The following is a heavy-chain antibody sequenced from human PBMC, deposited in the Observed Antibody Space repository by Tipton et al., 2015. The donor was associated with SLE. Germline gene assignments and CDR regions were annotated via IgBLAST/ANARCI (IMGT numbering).Heavy chain of an antibody. CDR2: INHSGST. CDR1: GGSFSGYY. V-gene: IGHV4-34*01. D-gene: IGHD3-3*01. CDR3: ARGPSGRYDFWSGYGNWFDP. Sequence: TLSLTCAVYGGSFSGYYWSWIRQPPGKGLEWIGEINHSGSTNYNPSLKSRVTISVDTSKNQFSLKLSSVTAADTAVYYCARGPSGRYDFWSGYGNWFDPWGQGTLVTVSS. J-gene: IGHJ5*02.